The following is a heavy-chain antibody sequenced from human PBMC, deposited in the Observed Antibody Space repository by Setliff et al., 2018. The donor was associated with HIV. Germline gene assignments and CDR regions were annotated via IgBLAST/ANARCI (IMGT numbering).Heavy chain of an antibody. CDR3: AREGSNPFRYFFDF. V-gene: IGHV3-21*04. CDR1: GFTFSNYN. CDR2: ISSTSTYI. Sequence: GGSLRLSCAASGFTFSNYNMNWVRQAPGKGLEWVSSISSTSTYIYYADSVKGRFSISRDNAKNSLYLQMNSLRAKDTAVYYCAREGSNPFRYFFDFWGQGALVTVSS. J-gene: IGHJ4*02. D-gene: IGHD4-4*01.